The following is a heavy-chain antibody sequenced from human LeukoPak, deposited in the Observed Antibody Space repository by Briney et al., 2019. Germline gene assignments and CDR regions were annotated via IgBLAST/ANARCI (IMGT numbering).Heavy chain of an antibody. CDR3: ARGGYCSSTSCYSRGWFDP. Sequence: GESLKISCQGSGYSFTSYWIGWVRQMPGKGLEWMGIIYPGDSDTRYSPSFQGQVTISADKSISTAYLQWSSLKASDTAMYYCARGGYCSSTSCYSRGWFDPWGQGTLVTVSS. J-gene: IGHJ5*02. D-gene: IGHD2-2*01. V-gene: IGHV5-51*01. CDR1: GYSFTSYW. CDR2: IYPGDSDT.